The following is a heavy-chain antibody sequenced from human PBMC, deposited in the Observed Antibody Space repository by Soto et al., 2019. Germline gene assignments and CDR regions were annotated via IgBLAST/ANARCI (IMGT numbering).Heavy chain of an antibody. Sequence: PSETLSLTCTVSRGSISGYYWSWIRQPPGKGLEWIGYTYYSGDTKYNPSLKSRVTISVDTSRNQFSLNLSSVSAADTAVYYCARVDYTDILFDYWGQGALVTVSS. V-gene: IGHV4-59*01. CDR3: ARVDYTDILFDY. J-gene: IGHJ4*02. D-gene: IGHD4-4*01. CDR2: TYYSGDT. CDR1: RGSISGYY.